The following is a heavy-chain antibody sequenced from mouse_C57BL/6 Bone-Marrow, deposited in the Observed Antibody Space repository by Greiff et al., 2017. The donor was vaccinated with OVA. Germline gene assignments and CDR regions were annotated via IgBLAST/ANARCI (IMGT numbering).Heavy chain of an antibody. J-gene: IGHJ2*01. Sequence: QLQLKRPGAELVKPGASVNLSCKASGYTFTSSWMPWVRQRPGQGLEWIGMIHPNSGSTNYNEKFKSKATLTVDKSSSTAYMQLSSLTSEDSAVYYCARSILFDYWGQGTTLTVSS. CDR2: IHPNSGST. V-gene: IGHV1-64*01. CDR3: ARSILFDY. CDR1: GYTFTSSW.